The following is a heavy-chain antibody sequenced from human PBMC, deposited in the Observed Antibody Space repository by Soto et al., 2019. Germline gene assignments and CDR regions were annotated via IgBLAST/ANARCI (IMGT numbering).Heavy chain of an antibody. CDR3: AVVVVPPTRLDY. J-gene: IGHJ4*02. D-gene: IGHD2-15*01. V-gene: IGHV4-39*01. CDR1: GGSLSSITYY. Sequence: QLQLQESGPGLVKPSETLSLTCTVSGGSLSSITYYWAWIRQPPGKGLEWIGSIFYSGTTYYNPSLKSRVTISIDTSKTQFSLKLSSVTAADTAVYYCAVVVVPPTRLDYWGQGTLVTVSS. CDR2: IFYSGTT.